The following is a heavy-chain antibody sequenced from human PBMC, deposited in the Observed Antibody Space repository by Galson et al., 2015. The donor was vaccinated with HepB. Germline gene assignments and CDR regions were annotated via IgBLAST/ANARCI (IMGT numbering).Heavy chain of an antibody. J-gene: IGHJ4*02. CDR2: ISGSGGTT. Sequence: SLRLSCAASGFNFPYYAMTWVRQAPGKGLEWVSTISGSGGTTYYADFVKGRFTISRDNSKNMVYLQMSSLRAEDTAIYYCAKCDYWCDSSSRVPLSSFDYWGQGTLGTVSS. D-gene: IGHD3/OR15-3a*01. CDR1: GFNFPYYA. CDR3: AKCDYWCDSSSRVPLSSFDY. V-gene: IGHV3-23*01.